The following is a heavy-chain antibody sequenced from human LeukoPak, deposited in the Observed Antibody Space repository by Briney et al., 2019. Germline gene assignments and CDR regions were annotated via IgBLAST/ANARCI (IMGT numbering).Heavy chain of an antibody. J-gene: IGHJ6*03. CDR2: IYYSGST. CDR3: AREAVGKDYYYMDV. D-gene: IGHD1-26*01. CDR1: GGSISSYY. Sequence: SETLALTCTVSGGSISSYYWSWIRQPPGKGLEWIGYIYYSGSTNYNPSLKSRVTISVDTSKNQFSLKLSSVTAADTAVYYCAREAVGKDYYYMDVWGKGTTVTVSS. V-gene: IGHV4-59*12.